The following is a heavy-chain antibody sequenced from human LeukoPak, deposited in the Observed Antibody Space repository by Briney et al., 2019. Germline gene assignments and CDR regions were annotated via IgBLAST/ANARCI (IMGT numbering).Heavy chain of an antibody. V-gene: IGHV3-74*01. CDR3: ARAERFGELSRPNDY. CDR2: INSDGSST. D-gene: IGHD3-10*01. CDR1: GFTFSSYW. Sequence: PGGSLSLSCAASGFTFSSYWMHWVRQAPGQGLVWVSRINSDGSSTSYADSVKRRFTISRDNAKNTLYLQMNSLRAEDTAVYYCARAERFGELSRPNDYWGQGTLVTVSS. J-gene: IGHJ4*02.